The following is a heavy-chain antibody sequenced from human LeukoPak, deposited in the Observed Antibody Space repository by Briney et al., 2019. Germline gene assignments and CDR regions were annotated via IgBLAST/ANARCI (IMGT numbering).Heavy chain of an antibody. D-gene: IGHD6-13*01. CDR3: AKNVGTVAAVGRLYFDY. Sequence: QTGGSLRLSCAAAGFTFKNYAMSWVRQAPGKGLEGVSTISGGGVSTYYADSVKGHFTISRDNSKNTLYLQMNSLRAEDTAVYYCAKNVGTVAAVGRLYFDYWGQGTLVTVSS. V-gene: IGHV3-23*01. CDR2: ISGGGVST. CDR1: GFTFKNYA. J-gene: IGHJ4*02.